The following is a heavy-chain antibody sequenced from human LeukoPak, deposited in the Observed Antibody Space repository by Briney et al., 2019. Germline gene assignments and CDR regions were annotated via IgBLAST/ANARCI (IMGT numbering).Heavy chain of an antibody. CDR3: ARHEGAAAADADYFDY. D-gene: IGHD6-13*01. CDR2: IYFSGST. V-gene: IGHV4-39*01. CDR1: GGSISSSSYY. J-gene: IGHJ4*02. Sequence: SETLSLTCTVSGGSISSSSYYWGWIRQPPGEGLEWIGCIYFSGSTYYNPSLKSRVTISVDTSNNQFSLKLSSVTAAETAVYYCARHEGAAAADADYFDYWGQGTLVTVSS.